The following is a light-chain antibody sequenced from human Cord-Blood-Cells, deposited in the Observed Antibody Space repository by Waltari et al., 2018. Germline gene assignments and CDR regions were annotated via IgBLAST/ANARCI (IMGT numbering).Light chain of an antibody. CDR2: AAS. Sequence: DIQMTQSQSSLSASVGDRVSLTSRASQSISSYLNWYQQKPGKAAKLLIYAASSLQSGVPSRFRGSGSGTDFTLTISSLQPEDFATYYCQQSYSTPFTFGPGTKVDIK. CDR3: QQSYSTPFT. J-gene: IGKJ3*01. V-gene: IGKV1-39*01. CDR1: QSISSY.